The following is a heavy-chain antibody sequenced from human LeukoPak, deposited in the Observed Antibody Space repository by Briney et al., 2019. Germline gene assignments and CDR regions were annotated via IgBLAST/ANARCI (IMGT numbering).Heavy chain of an antibody. V-gene: IGHV3-30*18. D-gene: IGHD2-2*01. CDR1: GFTFSSYG. CDR2: ISYDGSNK. Sequence: GGSLRLFCAASGFTFSSYGMRWLRQAPGKGLEWVAVISYDGSNKYYADSVRGRFTISRDNSKNTLYLQMNILRAEDTAVYYCAKSAYLKGYCSSTSCYPGDYFDYWGQGTLVTVSS. J-gene: IGHJ4*02. CDR3: AKSAYLKGYCSSTSCYPGDYFDY.